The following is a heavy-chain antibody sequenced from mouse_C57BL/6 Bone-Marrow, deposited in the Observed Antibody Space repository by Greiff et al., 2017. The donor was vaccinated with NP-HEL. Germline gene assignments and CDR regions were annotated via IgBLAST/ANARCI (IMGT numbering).Heavy chain of an antibody. CDR1: GYTFTSYG. D-gene: IGHD1-1*01. CDR3: ARDYGSSYVAWFAY. J-gene: IGHJ3*01. Sequence: VKLMESGAELARPGASVKLSCKASGYTFTSYGISWVKQRTGQGLEWIGEIYPRSGNTYYNEKFKGKATLTADKSSSTAYMELRSLTSEDSAVYFCARDYGSSYVAWFAYWGQGTLVTVSA. V-gene: IGHV1-81*01. CDR2: IYPRSGNT.